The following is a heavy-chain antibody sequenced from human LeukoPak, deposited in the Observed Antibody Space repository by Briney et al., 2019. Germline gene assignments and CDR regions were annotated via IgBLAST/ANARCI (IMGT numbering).Heavy chain of an antibody. CDR2: FDPEDGET. CDR1: GYTHTELS. CDR3: ATGRYDYGDHSPFDP. Sequence: ASVKVSCKVSGYTHTELSMHWVRQAPGKGLEWMGGFDPEDGETIYAQKFQGRVTMTEDTSTDTAYMELSSLRSEDTAVYYCATGRYDYGDHSPFDPWGQGTLVTVSS. V-gene: IGHV1-24*01. D-gene: IGHD4-17*01. J-gene: IGHJ5*02.